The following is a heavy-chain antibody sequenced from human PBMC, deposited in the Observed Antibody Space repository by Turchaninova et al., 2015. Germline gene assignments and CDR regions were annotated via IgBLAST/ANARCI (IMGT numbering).Heavy chain of an antibody. V-gene: IGHV4-59*02. D-gene: IGHD6-19*01. J-gene: IGHJ4*02. CDR2: FYTSGSP. CDR3: AGAGHWLAFDH. CDR1: GASVGSYY. Sequence: QVQLQESGPGLVKSSETLSLTCLVSGASVGSYYWRWIRQPPGKGLGSLGCFYTSGSPTYNPPLKSRVTVSLDTSQNPFSLKLTSVTAADTAVYYCAGAGHWLAFDHWGQGALVTVSS.